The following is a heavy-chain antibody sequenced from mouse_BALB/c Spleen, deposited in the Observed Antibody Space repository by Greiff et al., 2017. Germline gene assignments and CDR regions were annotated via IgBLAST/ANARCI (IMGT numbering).Heavy chain of an antibody. CDR2: INPSTGYT. J-gene: IGHJ2*01. CDR1: GYTFTSYW. V-gene: IGHV1-7*01. D-gene: IGHD2-1*01. Sequence: VKLMESGAELAKPGASVKMSCKASGYTFTSYWMHWVKQRPGQGLEWIGYINPSTGYTEYNQKFKDKATLTADKSSSTAYMQLSSLTSEDSAVYYCARRRWGGNYVFFDYWGQGTTLTVSS. CDR3: ARRRWGGNYVFFDY.